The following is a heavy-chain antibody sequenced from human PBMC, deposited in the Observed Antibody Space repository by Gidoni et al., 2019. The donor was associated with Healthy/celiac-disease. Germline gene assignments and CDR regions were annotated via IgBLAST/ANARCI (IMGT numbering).Heavy chain of an antibody. V-gene: IGHV3-49*03. J-gene: IGHJ4*02. Sequence: EVQLVESGGGLVQPGRSLRLSCTASGFTFGDYAMSWFRQAPGKGLEWVGFIRSKAYGGTTEYAASVKGRVTISRDDSKSIAYLQMNSLKTEDTAVYYCTRDFYHNGGANDYWGQGTLVTVSS. CDR2: IRSKAYGGTT. D-gene: IGHD3-16*01. CDR1: GFTFGDYA. CDR3: TRDFYHNGGANDY.